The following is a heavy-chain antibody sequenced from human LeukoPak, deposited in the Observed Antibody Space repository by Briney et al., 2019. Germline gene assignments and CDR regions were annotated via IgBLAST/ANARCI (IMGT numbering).Heavy chain of an antibody. CDR2: IIPIFGTA. Sequence: SVKVSCKASGGTFSSYAISWVRQAPGQGLEWMGGIIPIFGTANYAQKFQGRVTITADESTSTAYMELSSLRSEDTAVYYCARGDDFWNWLPPLDYWGQGTLVTVSS. D-gene: IGHD3-3*01. CDR3: ARGDDFWNWLPPLDY. J-gene: IGHJ4*02. CDR1: GGTFSSYA. V-gene: IGHV1-69*01.